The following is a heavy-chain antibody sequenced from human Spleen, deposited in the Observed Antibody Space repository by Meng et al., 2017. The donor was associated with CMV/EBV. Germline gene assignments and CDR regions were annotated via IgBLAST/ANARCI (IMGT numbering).Heavy chain of an antibody. CDR3: ARGDDFWSGYYFDY. CDR2: IYHSGTT. J-gene: IGHJ4*02. CDR1: GYSISSGYY. V-gene: IGHV4-38-2*02. D-gene: IGHD3-3*01. Sequence: SETLSLTCTVSGYSISSGYYWGWIRQPPGKGLEWIGNIYHSGTTNYNPSLKSRVTISVDTSKNQFSLKLSSVTAADTAVYYCARGDDFWSGYYFDYWGQGTLVTVSS.